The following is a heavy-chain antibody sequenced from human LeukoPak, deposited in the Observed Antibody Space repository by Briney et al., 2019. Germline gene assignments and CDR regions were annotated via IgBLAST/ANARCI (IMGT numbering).Heavy chain of an antibody. D-gene: IGHD1-26*01. CDR2: INSDGSST. CDR1: GFVYSAFW. Sequence: GGSLRLSCAASGFVYSAFWMSWVRQAPGKGLVWVSRINSDGSSTSYADSVKGRFTISRDNAKNTLYLQMNSLRAEDTAVYYCARAGGSYRNLNYWGQGTLVTVSS. CDR3: ARAGGSYRNLNY. V-gene: IGHV3-74*01. J-gene: IGHJ4*02.